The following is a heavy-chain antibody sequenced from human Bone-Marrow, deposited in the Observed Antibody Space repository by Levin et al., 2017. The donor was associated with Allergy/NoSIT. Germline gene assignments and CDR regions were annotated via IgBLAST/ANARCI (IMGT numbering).Heavy chain of an antibody. CDR1: GFSFSSYE. Sequence: LGESLKISCAASGFSFSSYEMNWVRQAPGKGLEWVSYISSRNTTIYYADSVKGRFTISRDNAENSLYLQMNSLRAEDTAIYYCAREGLFMVRVFDYWGRGTLVTVSS. J-gene: IGHJ4*02. CDR2: ISSRNTTI. V-gene: IGHV3-48*03. CDR3: AREGLFMVRVFDY. D-gene: IGHD3-10*01.